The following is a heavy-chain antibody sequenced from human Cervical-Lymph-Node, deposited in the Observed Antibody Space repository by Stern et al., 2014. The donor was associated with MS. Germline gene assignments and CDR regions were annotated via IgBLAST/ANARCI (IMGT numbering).Heavy chain of an antibody. Sequence: VQLVESGSELKKPGASVKVSCKASGYSFTSYAMTWVRQAPGQGLEWMGWITTNTGNPTYAQGFTGRFVFSLDTSVSTAYLQISSLKAEDTAVYYCARETYCGGDCYPPDAFDIWGQGTRVTVSS. CDR2: ITTNTGNP. D-gene: IGHD2-21*02. J-gene: IGHJ3*02. CDR3: ARETYCGGDCYPPDAFDI. CDR1: GYSFTSYA. V-gene: IGHV7-4-1*02.